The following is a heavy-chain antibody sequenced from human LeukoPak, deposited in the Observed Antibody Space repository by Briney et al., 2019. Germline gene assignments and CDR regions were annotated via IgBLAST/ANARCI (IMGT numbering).Heavy chain of an antibody. D-gene: IGHD7-27*01. J-gene: IGHJ4*02. CDR1: GYTFIDCF. CDR2: INPNSGGT. V-gene: IGHV1-2*06. CDR3: ARDLSSTPNWEFDY. Sequence: GASVKVSCKTSGYTFIDCFIHWVRQAPGQGLEWMGRINPNSGGTEYEQKFQSRVTMTRDTSISTAYMELIRLISDDTAVYYCARDLSSTPNWEFDYWGQGTLVTFSS.